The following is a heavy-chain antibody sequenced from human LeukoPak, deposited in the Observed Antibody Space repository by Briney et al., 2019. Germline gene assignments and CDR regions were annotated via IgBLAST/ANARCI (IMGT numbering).Heavy chain of an antibody. CDR2: ISGSGVTT. Sequence: PGGSLRLSCAASGFTLRNYAMSWVRQAPGKGLEWVSAISGSGVTTYYADSVKGRFTISRDNSKNTLYLQMDSLRAEDTATYYCAKARASIAARTPDYWGQGTLVTVSS. J-gene: IGHJ4*02. V-gene: IGHV3-23*01. CDR1: GFTLRNYA. CDR3: AKARASIAARTPDY. D-gene: IGHD6-6*01.